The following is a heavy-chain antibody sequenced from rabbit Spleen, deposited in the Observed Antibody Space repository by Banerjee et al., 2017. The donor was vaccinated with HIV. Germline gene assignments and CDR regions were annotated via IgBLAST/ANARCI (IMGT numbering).Heavy chain of an antibody. V-gene: IGHV1S40*01. CDR1: GVSFSGDSY. D-gene: IGHD8-1*01. CDR3: ARDTGSSFSSYGMDL. CDR2: IWGGANGAT. J-gene: IGHJ6*01. Sequence: QSLEESGGDLVKPGASLTLTCIASGVSFSGDSYMCWVRQAPGKGLEWIACIWGGANGATYYASWAKGRFTISKTSLTTVTLQMTSLTAADTATYFCARDTGSSFSSYGMDLWGPGTLVTVS.